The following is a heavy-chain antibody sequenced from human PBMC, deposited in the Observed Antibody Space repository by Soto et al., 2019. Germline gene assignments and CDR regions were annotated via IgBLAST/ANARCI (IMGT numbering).Heavy chain of an antibody. CDR1: GFTVSSSY. CDR3: ATRVTAGY. CDR2: IFSGGST. J-gene: IGHJ4*02. Sequence: EVQLVESGGGLVQPGGSLRLSCVASGFTVSSSYMSWVRQAPGKGLEWVSVIFSGGSTNYADSVKGRFTISRDNSKNTLYLQMNSLRAEDTAVYYCATRVTAGYWGQGTLVTVSS. D-gene: IGHD2-21*02. V-gene: IGHV3-66*01.